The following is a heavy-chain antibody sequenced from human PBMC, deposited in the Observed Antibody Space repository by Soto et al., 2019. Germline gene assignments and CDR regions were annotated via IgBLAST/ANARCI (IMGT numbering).Heavy chain of an antibody. CDR3: ARVVVVPAAMLWEGYYYYYMDV. CDR2: INPNSGGT. CDR1: GYTFTGYY. V-gene: IGHV1-2*02. D-gene: IGHD2-2*01. J-gene: IGHJ6*03. Sequence: ASVKVSCKASGYTFTGYYMHWVRQAPGQGLEWMGWINPNSGGTNYAQKFQGRVTMTTDTSTSTAYMDLRSLRSDDTAVYYCARVVVVPAAMLWEGYYYYYMDVWGKGTTVTVSS.